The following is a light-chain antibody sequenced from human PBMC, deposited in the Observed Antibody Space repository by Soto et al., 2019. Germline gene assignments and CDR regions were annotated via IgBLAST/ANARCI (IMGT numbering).Light chain of an antibody. CDR3: QSYDSSNVV. Sequence: NFMLTQPHSVSESPGKTVPISCTGSSGSIASNYVQWYQQRPGSAPTTVIYEDNQRPSGVPDRLSGSIDSSSNSASLTISGLKTEDEADYSCQSYDSSNVVFGGRTKVTVL. V-gene: IGLV6-57*02. CDR2: EDN. CDR1: SGSIASNY. J-gene: IGLJ2*01.